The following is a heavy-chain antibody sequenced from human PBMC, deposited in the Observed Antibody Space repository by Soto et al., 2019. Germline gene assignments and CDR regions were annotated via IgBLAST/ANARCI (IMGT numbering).Heavy chain of an antibody. CDR1: GYSFTSYW. V-gene: IGHV5-51*01. D-gene: IGHD2-2*01. J-gene: IGHJ4*02. CDR2: IYLGDSDT. Sequence: GESLKISCKGSGYSFTSYWIGWVRQMPGKGLEWMGIIYLGDSDTRYSPSTQGPVTLAAGKSISTAYLQWRSLKASDTAMYYCARRRRGIVVVPAAPYYFDYWGQGTLVTASS. CDR3: ARRRRGIVVVPAAPYYFDY.